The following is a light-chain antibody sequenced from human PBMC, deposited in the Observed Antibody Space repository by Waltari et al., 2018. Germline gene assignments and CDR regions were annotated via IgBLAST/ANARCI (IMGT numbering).Light chain of an antibody. V-gene: IGLV1-44*01. CDR1: NSNIGSNT. CDR3: AGWDDSLNGVV. J-gene: IGLJ2*01. Sequence: QSVLTQPPSASGTPGQRVTISCSGSNSNIGSNTVNWYQPPPGTAPKLLIYNNNQRPSGVPDRFSGSKSGTSASLAISGLLSEDEGDYYCAGWDDSLNGVVFGGGTKLTVL. CDR2: NNN.